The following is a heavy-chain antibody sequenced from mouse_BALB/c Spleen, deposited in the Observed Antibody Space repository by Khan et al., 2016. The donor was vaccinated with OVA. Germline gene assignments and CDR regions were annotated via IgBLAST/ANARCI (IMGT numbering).Heavy chain of an antibody. CDR2: IDPSTGYA. CDR1: GYSFITYW. V-gene: IGHV1-7*01. Sequence: VKLMESGAELAKPGASLKMSCTASGYSFITYWIHWVKQRPGQGLEWIGYIDPSTGYAEYNQKFTDKATLTAAKSYSTAYMQLTSLTSDDSAVYYCARRGLNGIFVYWGQGTLVTVSA. CDR3: ARRGLNGIFVY. J-gene: IGHJ3*01. D-gene: IGHD2-1*01.